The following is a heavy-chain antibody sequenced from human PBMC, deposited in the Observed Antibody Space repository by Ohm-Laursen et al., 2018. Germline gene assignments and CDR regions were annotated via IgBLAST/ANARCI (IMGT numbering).Heavy chain of an antibody. D-gene: IGHD3-3*01. CDR2: IKQDGSEK. V-gene: IGHV3-7*01. Sequence: SPRLSCAASGFTFSSYWMSWVRQAPGKGLEWVANIKQDGSEKYYVDSVKGRFTISRDNAKSSLYLQMNSLRVDDTAVYYCAREKSLETRAFDVWGQGTVVTVSS. CDR1: GFTFSSYW. J-gene: IGHJ3*01. CDR3: AREKSLETRAFDV.